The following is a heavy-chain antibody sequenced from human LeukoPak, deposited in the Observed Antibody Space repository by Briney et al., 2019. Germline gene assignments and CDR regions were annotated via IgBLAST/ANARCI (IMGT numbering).Heavy chain of an antibody. Sequence: GGSLRLSCAASEFSVGSNYMTWVRQAPGKGLEWVSTISGSGGSTYYADSVKGRFTISRDNSKNTLYLQMNSLRVEDTAVYYCASQSYARFDPWGQGTLVTVSS. CDR3: ASQSYARFDP. D-gene: IGHD3-16*01. CDR1: EFSVGSNY. V-gene: IGHV3-23*01. CDR2: ISGSGGST. J-gene: IGHJ5*02.